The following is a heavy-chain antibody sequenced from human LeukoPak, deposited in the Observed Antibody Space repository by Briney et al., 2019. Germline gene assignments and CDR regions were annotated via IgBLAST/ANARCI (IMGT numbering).Heavy chain of an antibody. D-gene: IGHD4-17*01. CDR2: INHSGST. Sequence: SETLSLTCAVYGGSFSGYYWSWIRQPPGKGLEWIGEINHSGSTNYNPSLKSRVTISVDTSKNQFSLKLSSVTAADTAVYYCARGGADYGDYVSPFDYWGQGTLVTVSS. J-gene: IGHJ4*02. V-gene: IGHV4-34*01. CDR1: GGSFSGYY. CDR3: ARGGADYGDYVSPFDY.